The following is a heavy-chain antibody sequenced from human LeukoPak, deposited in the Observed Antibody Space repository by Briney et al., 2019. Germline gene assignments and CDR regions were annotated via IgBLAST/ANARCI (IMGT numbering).Heavy chain of an antibody. J-gene: IGHJ5*02. CDR3: ARDGNPTYYYGSGSKYWFDP. CDR2: FYYSGNT. D-gene: IGHD3-10*01. CDR1: GGSISSYY. Sequence: PSETLSLTCTVSGGSISSYYWSWFRQPPGKGLEWIGYFYYSGNTKYNPSLKSRVTISVDTSKNQFSLKLSSVTAADTAVYYCARDGNPTYYYGSGSKYWFDPWGQGTLVTVSS. V-gene: IGHV4-59*01.